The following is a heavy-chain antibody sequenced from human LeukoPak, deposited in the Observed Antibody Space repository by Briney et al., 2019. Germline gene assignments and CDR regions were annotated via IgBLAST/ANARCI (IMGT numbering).Heavy chain of an antibody. V-gene: IGHV3-11*01. CDR3: ATSSYDSSGYRQDLDY. CDR1: GFTFSDYY. D-gene: IGHD3-22*01. Sequence: GGSLRLSCAASGFTFSDYYMSWIRQAPGKGLEWVSYISSSGSIIYYADSVKGRFTISRDNAKNSLYLQMNSLRAEDTAVYYCATSSYDSSGYRQDLDYWGQGTLVTVSS. CDR2: ISSSGSII. J-gene: IGHJ4*02.